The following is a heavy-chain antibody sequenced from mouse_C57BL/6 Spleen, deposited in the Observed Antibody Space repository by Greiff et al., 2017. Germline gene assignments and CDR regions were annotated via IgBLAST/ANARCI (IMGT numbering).Heavy chain of an antibody. CDR2: IWTGGGT. CDR3: ARNYYGSNYAMDY. V-gene: IGHV2-9-1*01. J-gene: IGHJ4*01. Sequence: VHLVESGPGLVAPSQSLSITCTVSGFSLTSYAISWVRQPPGTGLEWLGVIWTGGGTNYNSALKSRLSISKDNSKSQVFLKMNSLQTDDTARYYCARNYYGSNYAMDYWGQGTSVTVSS. D-gene: IGHD1-1*01. CDR1: GFSLTSYA.